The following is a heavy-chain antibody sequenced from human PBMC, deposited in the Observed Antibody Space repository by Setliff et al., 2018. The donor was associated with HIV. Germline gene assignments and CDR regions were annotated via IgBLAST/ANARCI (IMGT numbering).Heavy chain of an antibody. D-gene: IGHD6-19*01. CDR1: GGSISSDDYY. V-gene: IGHV4-30-4*08. Sequence: PSETLSLTCTVSGGSISSDDYYWNWIRQPPGMGLEWIGYIYYSGTTKYNPSLKSRVTIPVDTSKNQVSLKLNSMTAADTAVYFCVRGPRWLVQKGRVYYFDYWGQGALVTVSS. J-gene: IGHJ4*02. CDR2: IYYSGTT. CDR3: VRGPRWLVQKGRVYYFDY.